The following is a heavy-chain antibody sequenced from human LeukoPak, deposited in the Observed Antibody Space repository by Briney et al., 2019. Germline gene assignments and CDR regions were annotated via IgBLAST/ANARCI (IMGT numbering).Heavy chain of an antibody. CDR2: IYHSGST. Sequence: MSSETLSLTCAVSGYSISSGYYWGWIRQPPGKGLEWIGSIYHSGSTYYNPSLKSRVTISVGTSKNQFSLKLSSVTAADTAVYYCARRITIFGVVIMDWFDPWGQGTLVTVSS. CDR3: ARRITIFGVVIMDWFDP. V-gene: IGHV4-38-2*01. D-gene: IGHD3-3*01. CDR1: GYSISSGYY. J-gene: IGHJ5*02.